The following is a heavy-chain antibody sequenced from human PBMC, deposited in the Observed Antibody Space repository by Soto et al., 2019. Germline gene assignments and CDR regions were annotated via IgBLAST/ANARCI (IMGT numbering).Heavy chain of an antibody. V-gene: IGHV4-59*01. D-gene: IGHD6-13*01. CDR2: VYYTGTT. CDR3: ARDLAAVPRAFNY. CDR1: GRSNRSYF. J-gene: IGHJ4*02. Sequence: SETLSLTCIVSGRSNRSYFSIWDRQPPGKGLEWIGSVYYTGTTDYNPSLKSQVTISVDTSKTQFSLNLRSVTAADTAVYYCARDLAAVPRAFNYWGRGTLVTVSS.